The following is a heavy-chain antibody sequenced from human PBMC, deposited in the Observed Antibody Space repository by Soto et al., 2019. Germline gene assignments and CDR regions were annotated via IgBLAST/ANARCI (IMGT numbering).Heavy chain of an antibody. CDR3: ASEDVSTGTPLDY. J-gene: IGHJ4*02. CDR1: GGSISSSNW. Sequence: QVQLQESGPGLVKPSGTLSLTCAVSGGSISSSNWWSWVRQPPGKGLEWIGEIYHSGSTNYNPSLKRRVTISVDKSKYPFSLKLSSVTAADTAVYYCASEDVSTGTPLDYWGQGTLVTVSS. CDR2: IYHSGST. D-gene: IGHD1-1*01. V-gene: IGHV4-4*02.